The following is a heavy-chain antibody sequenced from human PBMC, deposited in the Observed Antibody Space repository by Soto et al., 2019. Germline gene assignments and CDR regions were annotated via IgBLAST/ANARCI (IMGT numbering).Heavy chain of an antibody. D-gene: IGHD2-15*01. CDR3: ARALYCSGCSCYSGPGFDY. CDR1: GYTFTGYY. Sequence: QVQLVQSGAEVKKPGASVKVSCTASGYTFTGYYMHWVRQAPGQGLEWLGWINPNSGGTNYAQKFQVRVTMTRDTSISTAYMELSSRRSDDTAVYYCARALYCSGCSCYSGPGFDYWGQGTLVTVSS. CDR2: INPNSGGT. J-gene: IGHJ4*02. V-gene: IGHV1-2*02.